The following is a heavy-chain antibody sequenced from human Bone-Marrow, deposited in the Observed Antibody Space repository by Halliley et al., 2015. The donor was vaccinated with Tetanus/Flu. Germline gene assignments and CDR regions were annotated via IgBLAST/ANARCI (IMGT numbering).Heavy chain of an antibody. J-gene: IGHJ4*02. D-gene: IGHD6-19*01. CDR2: GSEK. CDR3: ARVSSYSSGWYYFDY. V-gene: IGHV3-7*03. Sequence: GSEKYYVDSVKGRFTISRDNAKTSLYLQMNSLRAEDTAVYYCARVSSYSSGWYYFDYWGQGTLVTVSS.